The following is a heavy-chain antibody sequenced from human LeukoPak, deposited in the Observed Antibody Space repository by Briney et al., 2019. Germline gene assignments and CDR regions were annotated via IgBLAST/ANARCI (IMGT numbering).Heavy chain of an antibody. Sequence: PGGSLRLSCAASGLTVSSNYITWVRQPPGKGLEWVSVLHAAGGTYYADSVKGRFTISRHISKNTVYPQMNSLRAEDTAVYYCAREGYDSSGYPRLLDYWGQGTLVTVSS. CDR2: LHAAGGT. V-gene: IGHV3-53*04. J-gene: IGHJ4*02. D-gene: IGHD3-22*01. CDR3: AREGYDSSGYPRLLDY. CDR1: GLTVSSNY.